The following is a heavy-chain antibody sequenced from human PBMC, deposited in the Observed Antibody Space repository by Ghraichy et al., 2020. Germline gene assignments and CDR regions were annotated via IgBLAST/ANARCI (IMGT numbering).Heavy chain of an antibody. D-gene: IGHD3-3*01. Sequence: SETLSLTCTVSGGSISSCGYYLGWICRHTGKGMEWLGYIYYSGSTYYNPSLKSRFTISVDTSKNQFSLKLSSVTAAETAVYYCAREGDPVARSYDFWSGYDRKGYYGMDDWGKETTVTVSS. CDR2: IYYSGST. CDR1: GGSISSCGYY. CDR3: AREGDPVARSYDFWSGYDRKGYYGMDD. J-gene: IGHJ6*04. V-gene: IGHV4-31*03.